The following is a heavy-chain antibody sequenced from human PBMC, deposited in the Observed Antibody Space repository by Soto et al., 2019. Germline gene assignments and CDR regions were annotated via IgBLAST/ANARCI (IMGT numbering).Heavy chain of an antibody. D-gene: IGHD3-16*01. Sequence: EVQLAESGGDLVKPGGSLGLTCAASGFIFNTAWLSWVRRTPGKGLGWVGGIKSKNNGGTIDNVAPVKGRFTISRDDSKNTLYLEMNSLKAEDTAVYYCAADLPDWGAYAFDYWGQGTLVTVSS. V-gene: IGHV3-15*07. CDR1: GFIFNTAW. J-gene: IGHJ4*02. CDR2: IKSKNNGGTI. CDR3: AADLPDWGAYAFDY.